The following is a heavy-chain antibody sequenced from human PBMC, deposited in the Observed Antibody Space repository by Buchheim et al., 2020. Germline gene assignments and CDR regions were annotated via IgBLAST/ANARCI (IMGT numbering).Heavy chain of an antibody. D-gene: IGHD1-26*01. CDR2: VYQSGST. V-gene: IGHV4-4*02. CDR1: GGSISSSNW. J-gene: IGHJ3*01. Sequence: QVQLQESGPGLVKPSGTLSLTCAVSGGSISSSNWWSWVRQPPGKGLEWIGEVYQSGSTNYKSSLKRRVTISVDKYKNQFSLKLASVTAADTAVYYCARCWHGTFKIDDGFDVWGRET. CDR3: ARCWHGTFKIDDGFDV.